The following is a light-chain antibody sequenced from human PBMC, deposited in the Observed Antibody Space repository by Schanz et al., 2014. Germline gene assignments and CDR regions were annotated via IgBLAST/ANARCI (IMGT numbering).Light chain of an antibody. CDR1: SSDVGGHNY. CDR3: CSYAGKYTWV. J-gene: IGLJ3*02. V-gene: IGLV2-11*01. Sequence: QSALTQPRSVSGSPGQSVTISCAGTSSDVGGHNYVSWYQQHPGKAPKLIIYDVSVRPSGVPDRFSGSKSVNTASLTISGLQAEDEADYYCCSYAGKYTWVFGGGTKVTV. CDR2: DVS.